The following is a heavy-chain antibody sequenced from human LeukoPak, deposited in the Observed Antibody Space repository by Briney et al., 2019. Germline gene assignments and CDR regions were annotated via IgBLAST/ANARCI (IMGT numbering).Heavy chain of an antibody. CDR2: ISGSGGST. D-gene: IGHD6-13*01. CDR3: AKEGSSWRTYYYYYGMDV. V-gene: IGHV3-23*01. CDR1: GFTFSSYA. J-gene: IGHJ6*02. Sequence: PGGSLRLSCAASGFTFSSYAMSWVRQAPGKGLEWVSAISGSGGSTYYADSVKGRFTISRDNSKNTLYLQMNSLRAEDTAVYYCAKEGSSWRTYYYYYGMDVWGRGTTVTVSS.